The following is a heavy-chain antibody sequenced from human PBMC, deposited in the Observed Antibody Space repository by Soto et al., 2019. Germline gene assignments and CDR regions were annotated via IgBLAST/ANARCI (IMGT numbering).Heavy chain of an antibody. CDR1: GYTFTSYA. J-gene: IGHJ6*02. D-gene: IGHD6-6*01. V-gene: IGHV1-3*01. Sequence: ASVKVSCKASGYTFTSYAMHWVRQAPGQRLEWMGWINAGNGNTKYSQKFQGRVTITRDTSASTAYMELSSLRSEDTAVYYCARDRASIAARLRYNYYGMDVWGQGTTVTVSS. CDR2: INAGNGNT. CDR3: ARDRASIAARLRYNYYGMDV.